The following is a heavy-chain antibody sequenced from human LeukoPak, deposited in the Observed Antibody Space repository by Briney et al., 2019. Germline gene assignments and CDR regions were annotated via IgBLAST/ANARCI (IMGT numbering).Heavy chain of an antibody. J-gene: IGHJ4*02. CDR1: GGSISSYY. Sequence: SETLSLTCTVSGGSISSYYWSWIRQPPGKGLEWIGYIYYSGSTNYNPSLKSRVTISVDTSKNQFSLKLSSVTAADTAVYYCARGAAVAGLDYWGQGTLVTVSS. D-gene: IGHD6-19*01. CDR3: ARGAAVAGLDY. V-gene: IGHV4-59*12. CDR2: IYYSGST.